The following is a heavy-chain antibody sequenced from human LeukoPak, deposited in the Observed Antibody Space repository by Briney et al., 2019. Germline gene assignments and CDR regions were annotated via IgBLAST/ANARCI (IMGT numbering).Heavy chain of an antibody. CDR2: INPSGGST. CDR3: ARGRGSGSSPGAFDI. Sequence: ASVKVSCTASGYTFTSYYMHWVRQAPGQGLEWMGLINPSGGSTSYAQKFQGRVTMTRDTSTNTVYMQLNSLRAEDTAVYYCARGRGSGSSPGAFDIWGQGTMVTVSS. CDR1: GYTFTSYY. V-gene: IGHV1-46*01. J-gene: IGHJ3*02. D-gene: IGHD1-26*01.